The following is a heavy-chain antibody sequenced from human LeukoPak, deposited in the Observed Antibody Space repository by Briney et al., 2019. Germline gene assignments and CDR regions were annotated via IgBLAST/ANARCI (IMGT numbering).Heavy chain of an antibody. V-gene: IGHV1-8*01. CDR1: GYTLTNYD. CDR3: ARANSFAIRVDY. J-gene: IGHJ4*02. Sequence: ASVKVSCKASGYTLTNYDIHWVRQASGRGLEWMGWMNPNSANTDFAQKFQGRVTITRDTSIDTAYMEMTSLTSEDTAVYYCARANSFAIRVDYWGQGTLVTVSS. CDR2: MNPNSANT. D-gene: IGHD5-18*01.